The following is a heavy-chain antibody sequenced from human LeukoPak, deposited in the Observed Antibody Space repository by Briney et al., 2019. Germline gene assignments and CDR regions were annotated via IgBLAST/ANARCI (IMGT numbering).Heavy chain of an antibody. CDR1: GYTFTSCG. D-gene: IGHD6-6*01. Sequence: ASVKVSCKASGYTFTSCGISWVRQAPGQGLEWMGWISAYNGNTNYAQKLQGRVTMTTDTSTSTAYMELRSLRSDDTAVYYCARAPPLSSSSSGYYYGMDVWGQATTVTVSS. CDR2: ISAYNGNT. CDR3: ARAPPLSSSSSGYYYGMDV. V-gene: IGHV1-18*01. J-gene: IGHJ6*02.